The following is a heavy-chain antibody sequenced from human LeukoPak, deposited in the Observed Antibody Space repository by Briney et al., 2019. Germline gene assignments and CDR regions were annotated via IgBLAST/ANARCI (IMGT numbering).Heavy chain of an antibody. CDR3: VRGNWNYGSRS. CDR2: INHIGRT. Sequence: PSETLSLTCADYGGSLSGYCWIWIRQPPGKGLEWIGEINHIGRTNYNPSLKSRITMSVDKSKNQFSLKLTSMTAADTAIYYCVRGNWNYGSRSWGQGTLVTVSS. J-gene: IGHJ4*02. D-gene: IGHD1-7*01. V-gene: IGHV4-34*01. CDR1: GGSLSGYC.